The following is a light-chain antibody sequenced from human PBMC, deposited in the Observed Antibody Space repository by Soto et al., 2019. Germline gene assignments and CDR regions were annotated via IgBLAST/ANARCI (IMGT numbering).Light chain of an antibody. V-gene: IGLV2-11*01. CDR1: SSDVGGYNY. J-gene: IGLJ1*01. Sequence: QSVLTQPRSVSGSPGQSVTISCTGTSSDVGGYNYVSWYQQHPGKAPKLMIYDVSKRPSGVPDRFSGSKSGNTASLTISGLQAEDEADYYCSSYAGSYTPYVFGTGTKVTVL. CDR2: DVS. CDR3: SSYAGSYTPYV.